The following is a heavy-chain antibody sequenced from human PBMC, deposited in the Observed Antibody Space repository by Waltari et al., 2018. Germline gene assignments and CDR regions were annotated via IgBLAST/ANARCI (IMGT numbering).Heavy chain of an antibody. CDR2: IKQDGSEK. CDR3: ATSGWYCFDY. Sequence: EVQLVESGGGLVQQGGSLRLSCAASGFTLSGFWMNWVRQTPGKGREGGAGIKQDGSEKYYADSVKGRFTISRDNSKNSLYLQMNSLRAEDTAVYYCATSGWYCFDYWGQGTLVTVSS. CDR1: GFTLSGFW. D-gene: IGHD6-19*01. V-gene: IGHV3-7*01. J-gene: IGHJ4*02.